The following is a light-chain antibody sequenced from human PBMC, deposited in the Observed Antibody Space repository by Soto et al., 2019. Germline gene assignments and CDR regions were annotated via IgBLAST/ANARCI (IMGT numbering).Light chain of an antibody. CDR1: NSDIGRYNY. CDR2: DVS. J-gene: IGLJ7*01. CDR3: SSYSSTNSRVV. Sequence: QSVLTQPASVSGSPGQSITIPCTGTNSDIGRYNYVSWYQQHPGKVPKVIIYDVSDRPSGVSHRFSGSKSGNTASLTISGLQTEDEADYYCSSYSSTNSRVVFGGGTQLTVL. V-gene: IGLV2-14*03.